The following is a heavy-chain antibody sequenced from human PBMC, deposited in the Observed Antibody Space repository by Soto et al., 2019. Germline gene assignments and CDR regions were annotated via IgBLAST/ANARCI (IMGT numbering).Heavy chain of an antibody. CDR2: ISYDGSNK. D-gene: IGHD4-4*01. Sequence: GGSLRLSCAASGFTFSSYGMHWVRQAPGKGLEWVAVISYDGSNKYYADSVKGRFTISRDNSKNTLYLQMNSLRAEDTAVYYCAKDPNSNYGLNWFDPWGQGTLVTVSS. J-gene: IGHJ5*02. CDR3: AKDPNSNYGLNWFDP. V-gene: IGHV3-30*18. CDR1: GFTFSSYG.